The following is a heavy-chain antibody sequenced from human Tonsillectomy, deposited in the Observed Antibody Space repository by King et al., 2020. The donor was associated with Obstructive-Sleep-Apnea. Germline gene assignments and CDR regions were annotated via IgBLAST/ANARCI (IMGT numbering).Heavy chain of an antibody. CDR3: ARDIVDWFDP. D-gene: IGHD1-26*01. CDR1: GGSVSSGSYY. Sequence: QLQESGPGLVKPSETLSLTCTVSGGSVSSGSYYWSWIRQPPGKGLEWIGYIYYSGSTNYNPSLKSRGTISEDTSKNQFSLKLSSVTAADTAVYYCARDIVDWFDPWGQGTLVTVSS. V-gene: IGHV4-61*01. CDR2: IYYSGST. J-gene: IGHJ5*02.